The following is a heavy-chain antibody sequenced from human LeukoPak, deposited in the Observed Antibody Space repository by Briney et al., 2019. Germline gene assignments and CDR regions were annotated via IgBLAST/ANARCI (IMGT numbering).Heavy chain of an antibody. D-gene: IGHD3-10*01. CDR2: IYYSGST. CDR3: ARGTYASGSYVFDY. J-gene: IGHJ4*02. CDR1: GGSISSFY. V-gene: IGHV4-59*01. Sequence: PSETLSLTCTVSGGSISSFYWSWIRQPPGKGLEWIGYIYYSGSTNYSPSLKSRVTISVDTSKNQFSLRLSSMTAADAALYYCARGTYASGSYVFDYWGQGTLVTVS.